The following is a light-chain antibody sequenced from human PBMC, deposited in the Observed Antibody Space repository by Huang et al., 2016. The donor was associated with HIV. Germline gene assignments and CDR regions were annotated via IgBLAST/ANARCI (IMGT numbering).Light chain of an antibody. CDR2: DAF. Sequence: DIVLTQSPDTLSLSPGQRTSLFCRASHHIGASLAWYQHKPGQAPRLLIYDAFNMATDVAARFSGSGSGTDFTRTISSLKVEDFAFYYCQQRSTLITCGQGTRLE. J-gene: IGKJ5*01. CDR1: HHIGAS. CDR3: QQRSTLIT. V-gene: IGKV3-11*01.